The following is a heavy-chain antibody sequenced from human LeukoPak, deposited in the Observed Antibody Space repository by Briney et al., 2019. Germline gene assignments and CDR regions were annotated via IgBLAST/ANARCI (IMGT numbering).Heavy chain of an antibody. D-gene: IGHD6-6*01. J-gene: IGHJ5*02. CDR3: ARGGQQLVLGARKVNWFDP. V-gene: IGHV4-34*01. Sequence: SETLSLTCAVYGGSFSGYYWSWIRQPPGKGLEWIGEINHSGSTNYNPSLKSRVTISVDTSKNQFSLKLSSVTAADTAVYYCARGGQQLVLGARKVNWFDPWGQGTLVSVSS. CDR2: INHSGST. CDR1: GGSFSGYY.